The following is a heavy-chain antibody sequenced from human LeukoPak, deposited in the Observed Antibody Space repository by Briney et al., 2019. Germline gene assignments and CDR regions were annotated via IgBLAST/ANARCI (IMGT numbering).Heavy chain of an antibody. V-gene: IGHV4-39*02. D-gene: IGHD6-6*01. CDR2: FHYGGSA. J-gene: IGHJ5*02. Sequence: PSETLSLTCTVSGDSVSSSNFFRGWIRQPPGKGLEWIGSFHYGGSAFYNPSLKSRVTISVDTSNNHFSLKLTSVTAADSAVYYCARHEYQVFPPANWFDPWGQGTLVTVSS. CDR3: ARHEYQVFPPANWFDP. CDR1: GDSVSSSNFF.